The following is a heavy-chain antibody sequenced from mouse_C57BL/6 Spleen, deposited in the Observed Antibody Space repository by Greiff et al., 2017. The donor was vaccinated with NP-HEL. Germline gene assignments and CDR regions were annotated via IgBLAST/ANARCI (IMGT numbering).Heavy chain of an antibody. CDR3: ARRAAQARYYFDY. CDR2: IDPSDSYT. V-gene: IGHV1-69*01. D-gene: IGHD3-2*02. CDR1: GYTFTSYW. J-gene: IGHJ2*01. Sequence: QVQLQQPGAELVMPGASVKLSCKASGYTFTSYWMHWVQQRPGQGLEWIGEIDPSDSYTNYNQKFKGKSTLTVDKSSSTAYMQLSSLTSEDSAVYYCARRAAQARYYFDYWGQGTTLTVSS.